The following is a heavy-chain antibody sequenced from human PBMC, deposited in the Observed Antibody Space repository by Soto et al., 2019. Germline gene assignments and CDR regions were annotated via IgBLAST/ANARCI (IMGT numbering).Heavy chain of an antibody. CDR3: ASNGIAVAGTRGGAGMDV. J-gene: IGHJ6*03. CDR2: IYYSGST. Sequence: PSETLSLTCTVSGGSISSSSYYWGWIRQPPGKGLEWIGSIYYSGSTYYNPSLKSRVTISVDTSKNQFSLKLSSVTAADTAVYYCASNGIAVAGTRGGAGMDVWGKGTTVTV. D-gene: IGHD6-19*01. CDR1: GGSISSSSYY. V-gene: IGHV4-39*01.